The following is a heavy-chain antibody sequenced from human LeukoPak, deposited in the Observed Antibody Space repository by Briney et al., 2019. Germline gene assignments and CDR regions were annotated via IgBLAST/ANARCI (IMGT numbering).Heavy chain of an antibody. Sequence: ASVKVSCKTSGYTFTTYAISWVRQAPGQGLEWMGWISVDSGSTNYAQKLQGRVTMTTDTSTSTAYMELRSLRSDDTAVYYCALTSAAGPRGWFDPWGQGTLVTVSS. D-gene: IGHD6-13*01. CDR1: GYTFTTYA. J-gene: IGHJ5*02. CDR3: ALTSAAGPRGWFDP. CDR2: ISVDSGST. V-gene: IGHV1-18*01.